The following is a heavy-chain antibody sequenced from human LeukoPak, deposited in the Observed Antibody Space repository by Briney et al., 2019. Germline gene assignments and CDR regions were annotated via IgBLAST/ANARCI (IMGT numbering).Heavy chain of an antibody. J-gene: IGHJ6*02. CDR3: ARRSGELLHLWSGKPDYYCGLDV. Sequence: PSETLSLTCTVSGASISSGDYYWTWIRQPPGKGLEWIGYIYYSGSSYYNPSLKSRVTISVDTSKNQFSLKLSSVTAADTAVYYCARRSGELLHLWSGKPDYYCGLDVWGQGTTVTVSS. V-gene: IGHV4-30-4*01. D-gene: IGHD3-10*02. CDR2: IYYSGSS. CDR1: GASISSGDYY.